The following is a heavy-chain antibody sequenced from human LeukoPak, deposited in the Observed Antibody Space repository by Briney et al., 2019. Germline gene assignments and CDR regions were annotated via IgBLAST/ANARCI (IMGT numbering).Heavy chain of an antibody. J-gene: IGHJ3*02. D-gene: IGHD3-22*01. Sequence: KPSETLSLTCTVSGGSISSYYWSWIRQPPGKGLRGIGYIYTSGSTNYNPSLKSRVTISVDTSKNQFSLKLSSVTAADTAVYYCARLTTMIVDAFDIWGQGTMVTVSS. V-gene: IGHV4-4*09. CDR2: IYTSGST. CDR3: ARLTTMIVDAFDI. CDR1: GGSISSYY.